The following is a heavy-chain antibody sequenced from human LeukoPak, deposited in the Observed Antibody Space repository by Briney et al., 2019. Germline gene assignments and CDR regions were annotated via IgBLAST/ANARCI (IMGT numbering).Heavy chain of an antibody. CDR2: IYYSGST. J-gene: IGHJ4*02. Sequence: SETLSLTCTVSGGSISSYYWSWIRQPPGKGLEWIGYIYYSGSTNYNPSLKSRVTISVDTSKYQFSLKLSSVTAADTAVYYCARAGPYSSSWSPFDYWGQGTLVTVSS. CDR1: GGSISSYY. V-gene: IGHV4-59*01. CDR3: ARAGPYSSSWSPFDY. D-gene: IGHD6-13*01.